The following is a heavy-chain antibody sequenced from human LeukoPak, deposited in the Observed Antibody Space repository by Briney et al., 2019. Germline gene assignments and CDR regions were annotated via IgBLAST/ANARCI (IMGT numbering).Heavy chain of an antibody. CDR3: VRILVGSGSHVAFDM. Sequence: GSLRLSCSASGFTLSSYSMNWVRQAPGEGLVGGSDISRCSGSISYAASVMGRFTIFRDNAKNSLYVQMISLRVEDAAVYYGVRILVGSGSHVAFDMWGQGTMVAVSS. J-gene: IGHJ3*02. CDR2: ISRCSGSI. D-gene: IGHD3-10*01. CDR1: GFTLSSYS. V-gene: IGHV3-48*04.